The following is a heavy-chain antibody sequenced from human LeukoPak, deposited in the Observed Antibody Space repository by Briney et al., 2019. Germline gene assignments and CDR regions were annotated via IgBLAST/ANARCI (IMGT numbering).Heavy chain of an antibody. Sequence: GSLRLSCAASGFTFTNSWMAWVRQAPGKGLEWVANIKQDGSTKHYADSLKGRFAISRDNPKNSLYLQMNNLRADDTAVYYCTRDTDGSLDYWGQGILVTVAS. CDR2: IKQDGSTK. CDR3: TRDTDGSLDY. V-gene: IGHV3-7*01. CDR1: GFTFTNSW. J-gene: IGHJ4*02. D-gene: IGHD1-26*01.